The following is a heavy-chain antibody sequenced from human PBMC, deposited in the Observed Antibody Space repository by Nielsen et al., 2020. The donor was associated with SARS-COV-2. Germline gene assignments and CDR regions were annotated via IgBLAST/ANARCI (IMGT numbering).Heavy chain of an antibody. V-gene: IGHV3-7*01. CDR1: GFTFSRHW. Sequence: GGSLRLSCAASGFTFSRHWMTWVRQAPGKGLEWVGNIKLDGSEKYYVDSVKGRFTISRDNARNTLYLQMNSLRVEDTAVYYCARGGSYGDPEYLDYWGQGALVTVSS. D-gene: IGHD4/OR15-4a*01. CDR3: ARGGSYGDPEYLDY. J-gene: IGHJ4*02. CDR2: IKLDGSEK.